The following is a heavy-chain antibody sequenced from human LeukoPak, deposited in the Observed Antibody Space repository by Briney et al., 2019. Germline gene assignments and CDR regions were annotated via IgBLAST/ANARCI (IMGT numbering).Heavy chain of an antibody. CDR3: ARGGAGVLWFGESTFDY. J-gene: IGHJ4*02. CDR2: INPNSGGT. V-gene: IGHV1-2*02. CDR1: GYTFTGYY. D-gene: IGHD3-10*01. Sequence: GASVKVSCKASGYTFTGYYMHWVRQAPGQGLEWMGWINPNSGGTNYAQKFQGRVTMTRDTSTSTAYMELRSLRSDDTAVYYCARGGAGVLWFGESTFDYWGQGTLVTVSS.